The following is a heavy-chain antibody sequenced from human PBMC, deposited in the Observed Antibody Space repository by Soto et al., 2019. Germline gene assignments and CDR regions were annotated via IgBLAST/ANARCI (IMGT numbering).Heavy chain of an antibody. CDR1: GFTFSNYA. CDR2: ISFDGSNK. J-gene: IGHJ4*02. Sequence: QVRLVESGGGVVQPGRSLRLSCAVSGFTFSNYAMHWVRQAPGKGLEWVAVISFDGSNKYYADSVKDRFTVSRDNSKNTLYVQMNSLTAEDTAVYYCGRDRRFGNGYNLGSDYWGQGTLVTVSS. D-gene: IGHD5-12*01. V-gene: IGHV3-30-3*01. CDR3: GRDRRFGNGYNLGSDY.